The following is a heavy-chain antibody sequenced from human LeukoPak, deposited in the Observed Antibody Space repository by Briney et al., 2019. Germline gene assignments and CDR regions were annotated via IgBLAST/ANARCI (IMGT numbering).Heavy chain of an antibody. CDR3: ARDLRGYSGYDSDF. D-gene: IGHD5-12*01. Sequence: GGSLRLSCAASGFTFSRYATSWVRQAPAKGLEWVSIISGSGENTHYADSVKGRFTTSRDNSKNTLYLQMNSLRAEDTAVYYCARDLRGYSGYDSDFWGQGTLVTVSS. CDR2: ISGSGENT. CDR1: GFTFSRYA. J-gene: IGHJ4*02. V-gene: IGHV3-23*01.